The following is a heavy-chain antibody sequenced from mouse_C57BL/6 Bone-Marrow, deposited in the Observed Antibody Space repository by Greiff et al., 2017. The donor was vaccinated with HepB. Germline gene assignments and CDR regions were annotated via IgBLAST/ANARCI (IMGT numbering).Heavy chain of an antibody. CDR3: ERERDYYGTYAMDY. V-gene: IGHV5-4*01. Sequence: EVQGVESGGGLVKPGGSLKLSCAASGFTFSSYAMSWVRQTPEKRLEWVATISDGGSYTYYPDNVKGRFTISRDNAKNNLYLQMSHLKSEDTAMYYCERERDYYGTYAMDYWGQGTSVTVSS. CDR1: GFTFSSYA. D-gene: IGHD1-1*01. J-gene: IGHJ4*01. CDR2: ISDGGSYT.